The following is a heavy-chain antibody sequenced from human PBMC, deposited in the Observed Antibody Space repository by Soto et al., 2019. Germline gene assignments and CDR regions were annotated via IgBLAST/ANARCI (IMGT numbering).Heavy chain of an antibody. D-gene: IGHD3-9*01. CDR3: ARINYDILTGPTKYFQH. CDR1: GGTFSSYA. J-gene: IGHJ1*01. CDR2: IIPIFGTA. Sequence: QVQLVQSGAEVKKPGSSVKVSCKASGGTFSSYAISWVRQAPGQGLEWMGGIIPIFGTANYAQKFQGRVTITADESTSTAYMELSSLRSEDTAVYYCARINYDILTGPTKYFQHWGQGTLLTVSS. V-gene: IGHV1-69*12.